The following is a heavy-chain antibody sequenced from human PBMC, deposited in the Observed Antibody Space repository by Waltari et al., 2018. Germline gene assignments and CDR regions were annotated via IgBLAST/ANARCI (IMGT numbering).Heavy chain of an antibody. D-gene: IGHD3-22*01. CDR2: IIPILGIA. V-gene: IGHV1-69*04. CDR3: AREGTGDSSGYYLLGFDY. J-gene: IGHJ4*02. CDR1: GGTFSSYA. Sequence: QVQLVQSGAEVKKPGSSVKVSCKASGGTFSSYAISWGRQAPGQGLEWMGGIIPILGIANYAQKFQGRVTITADESTSTAYMELSSLRSEDTAVYYCAREGTGDSSGYYLLGFDYWGQGTLVTVSS.